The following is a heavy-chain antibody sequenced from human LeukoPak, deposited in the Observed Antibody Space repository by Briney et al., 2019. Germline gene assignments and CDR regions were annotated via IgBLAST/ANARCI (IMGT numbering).Heavy chain of an antibody. CDR2: MNPNSGNT. D-gene: IGHD2-2*01. CDR1: GYTFTSYD. J-gene: IGHJ6*03. Sequence: ASVKVSCKASGYTFTSYDINWVRQATGQGLERMRWMNPNSGNTGYAQKFQGRVTMTRNTSISTAYMELSSLRSEDTAVYYCARARVVPAAVTNYYYYYMDVWGKGTTVTVSS. V-gene: IGHV1-8*01. CDR3: ARARVVPAAVTNYYYYYMDV.